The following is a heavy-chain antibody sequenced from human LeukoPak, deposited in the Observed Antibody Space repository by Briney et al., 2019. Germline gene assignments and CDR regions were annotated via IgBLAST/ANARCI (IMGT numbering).Heavy chain of an antibody. D-gene: IGHD3-22*01. CDR2: IKSKTDGGTT. CDR1: GFTVSSNY. V-gene: IGHV3-15*07. J-gene: IGHJ4*02. CDR3: STTYYYDSSEGY. Sequence: KPGGPLRLSCAASGFTVSSNYMNWVRQAPGKGLEWVGRIKSKTDGGTTDYAAPVKGRFTISRDDSKNTLYLQMNSLKTEDTAVYYCSTTYYYDSSEGYWGQGTLVTVSS.